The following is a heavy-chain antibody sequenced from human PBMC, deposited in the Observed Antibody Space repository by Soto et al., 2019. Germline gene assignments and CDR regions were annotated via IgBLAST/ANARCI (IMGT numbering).Heavy chain of an antibody. V-gene: IGHV1-69*13. Sequence: GASVKVSCKASGGTFSSYAISCVRRAPGQGLEWMGGIIPIFGTANYAQKFQGRVTITADESTSTAYMELSSLRSEDTAVYYCARGFTVTTLRSLPDPDAFDIWGQGTMVTVSS. CDR2: IIPIFGTA. J-gene: IGHJ3*02. CDR3: ARGFTVTTLRSLPDPDAFDI. D-gene: IGHD4-4*01. CDR1: GGTFSSYA.